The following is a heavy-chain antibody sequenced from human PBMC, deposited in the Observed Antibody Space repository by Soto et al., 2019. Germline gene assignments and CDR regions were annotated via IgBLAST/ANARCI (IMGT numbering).Heavy chain of an antibody. Sequence: QVQLQESGPGLVKPSQTLSLTCTVSGGSISSGGYYWSWIRQHPGKGLEWIGYIYYSGSTYYNPSLKSRVTISGDTSKNQFSLKLSSVTAADTAVYYCAIVQNRSANAASAYNWFDPWGQGTLVTVSS. CDR3: AIVQNRSANAASAYNWFDP. J-gene: IGHJ5*02. D-gene: IGHD2-2*01. CDR1: GGSISSGGYY. V-gene: IGHV4-31*03. CDR2: IYYSGST.